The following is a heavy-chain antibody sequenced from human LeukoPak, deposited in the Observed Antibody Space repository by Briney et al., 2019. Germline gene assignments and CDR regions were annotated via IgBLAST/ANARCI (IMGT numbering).Heavy chain of an antibody. Sequence: GGSLRLSCAASGFTFDDYVMSWVRQAPGKRLEWVAFIRYDGSNKYYADSVKGRFTISRDNSKNTLYLQMNSLRAEDTAVYYCAKGSKEVLFTRDHYMDVWGKGTTVTISS. V-gene: IGHV3-30*02. CDR3: AKGSKEVLFTRDHYMDV. J-gene: IGHJ6*03. CDR1: GFTFDDYV. CDR2: IRYDGSNK. D-gene: IGHD3-3*01.